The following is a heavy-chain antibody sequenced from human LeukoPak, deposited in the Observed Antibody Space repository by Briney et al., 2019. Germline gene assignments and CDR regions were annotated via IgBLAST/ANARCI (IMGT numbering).Heavy chain of an antibody. CDR3: AKERGNYFDY. CDR1: GFTFRSSW. V-gene: IGHV3-7*05. J-gene: IGHJ4*02. CDR2: MNQDGSER. Sequence: GRSLRLSCVASGFTFRSSWMTWVRQAPGKGLEWVANMNQDGSERYYVDSVKGRFTISRDNAKNSLYLQMTSLRAEDTAVYYCAKERGNYFDYWGQGALVTVSS. D-gene: IGHD3-10*01.